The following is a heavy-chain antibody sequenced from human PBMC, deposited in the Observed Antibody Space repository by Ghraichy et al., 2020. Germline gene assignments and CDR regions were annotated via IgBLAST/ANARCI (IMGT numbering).Heavy chain of an antibody. V-gene: IGHV3-21*01. CDR2: ISSSSRYI. CDR3: ARDVARGYSDGRGVYGTDV. Sequence: ESLNISCAASGFTFSTYNMNWVRQAPGKGLEWVSFISSSSRYIYYADSMKGRFTISRDNAKNSLYLQMNSLRVEDTAVYYCARDVARGYSDGRGVYGTDVWAKGPRSPSP. J-gene: IGHJ6*02. D-gene: IGHD5-18*01. CDR1: GFTFSTYN.